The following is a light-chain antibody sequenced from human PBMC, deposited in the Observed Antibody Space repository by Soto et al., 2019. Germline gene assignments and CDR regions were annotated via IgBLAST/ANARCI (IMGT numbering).Light chain of an antibody. J-gene: IGKJ1*01. Sequence: EIVMTQSPDTLSVSPGEGATLSCRVSQSIRSNLAWYQQRPGQAPRLLMYGASTRADGIPARFSGSGSGTDFTLTISSLEPEDFAVYYCQQRSNWPGTFGQGTKVDI. V-gene: IGKV3-15*01. CDR3: QQRSNWPGT. CDR1: QSIRSN. CDR2: GAS.